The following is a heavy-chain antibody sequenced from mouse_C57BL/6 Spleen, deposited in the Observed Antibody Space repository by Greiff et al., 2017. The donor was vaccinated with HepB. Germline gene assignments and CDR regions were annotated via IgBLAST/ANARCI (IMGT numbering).Heavy chain of an antibody. J-gene: IGHJ3*01. CDR1: GYTFTSYW. D-gene: IGHD2-4*01. CDR3: ARSTMITTELAY. Sequence: QVQLQQPGTELVKPGASVKLSCKASGYTFTSYWMHWVKQRPGQGLEWIGNINPSNGGTNYNEKFKSKATLTVDKSSSTAYMQHSSLTSEDSAVYYCARSTMITTELAYWGQGTLVTVSA. V-gene: IGHV1-53*01. CDR2: INPSNGGT.